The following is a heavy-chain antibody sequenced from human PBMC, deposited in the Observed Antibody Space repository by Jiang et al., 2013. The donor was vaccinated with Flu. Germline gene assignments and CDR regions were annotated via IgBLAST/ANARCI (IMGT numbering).Heavy chain of an antibody. CDR2: ISAYSGNT. V-gene: IGHV1-18*01. CDR1: TSYG. D-gene: IGHD2-15*01. Sequence: TSYGISWVRQAPGQGLEWMGWISAYSGNTNYAQRVQGRVTMTTDTSTSTAYMELRSLRSDDTAVYYCAREDRDYYYGMDVWGQGTTVTVSS. CDR3: AREDRDYYYGMDV. J-gene: IGHJ6*02.